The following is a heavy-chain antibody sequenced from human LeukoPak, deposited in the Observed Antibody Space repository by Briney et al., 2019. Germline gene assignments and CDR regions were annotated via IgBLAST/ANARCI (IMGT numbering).Heavy chain of an antibody. CDR3: ARRSDSGSDDGEDYFDY. V-gene: IGHV4-39*01. D-gene: IGHD1-26*01. CDR2: IYYDGST. CDR1: GGSINSSTFY. J-gene: IGHJ4*02. Sequence: KTSETLSLTCTVSGGSINSSTFYWGWIRQPPGKGLEWIGGIYYDGSTYYNPSLKSRVTISVDTSKNQFSLKLTSVTAADTAVYFCARRSDSGSDDGEDYFDYWGQGTLVTVSS.